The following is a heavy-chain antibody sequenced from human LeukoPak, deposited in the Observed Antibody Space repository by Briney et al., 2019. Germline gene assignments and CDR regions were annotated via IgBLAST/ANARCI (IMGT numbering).Heavy chain of an antibody. J-gene: IGHJ4*02. Sequence: GGSLRLSCAASGFSFSSYAMRWVRQAPGKGLGWVSVISGSGGSTYYAASVKGRFTTSRDNSKTTLYLQMNSLRAEDTVVDYCAKGSRGTRIVVGSITNYFDYWGQGTLVTVSS. CDR1: GFSFSSYA. CDR2: ISGSGGST. D-gene: IGHD3-22*01. CDR3: AKGSRGTRIVVGSITNYFDY. V-gene: IGHV3-23*01.